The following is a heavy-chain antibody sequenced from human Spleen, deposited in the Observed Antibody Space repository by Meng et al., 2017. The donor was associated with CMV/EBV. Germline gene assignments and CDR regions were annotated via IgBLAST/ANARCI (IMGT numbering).Heavy chain of an antibody. CDR2: IYYSGST. Sequence: GSLRLSCTVSGGSISSYYWSWIRQPPGKGLEWVGYIYYSGSTNYNPSLKSRVTMSVDTSKNQFSLKLSSVTAADTAMYYCARDRIAAAGTGDYYYYYGMDVWGQGTTVTVSS. J-gene: IGHJ6*02. V-gene: IGHV4-59*01. CDR1: GGSISSYY. D-gene: IGHD6-13*01. CDR3: ARDRIAAAGTGDYYYYYGMDV.